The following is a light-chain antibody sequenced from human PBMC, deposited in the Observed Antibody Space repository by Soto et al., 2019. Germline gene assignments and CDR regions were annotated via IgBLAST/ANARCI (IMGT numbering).Light chain of an antibody. CDR3: CSYAGRYTYV. CDR1: SSDVGGYEY. Sequence: QSVLSQPASVSGSPGQSITISCTGTSSDVGGYEYVSWYQHQPDKAPKLIIYDVSKRPSGVPDRFSGSKSGNTASLTISGLQTEDEADYYCCSYAGRYTYVFGTGTKVTVL. CDR2: DVS. V-gene: IGLV2-11*01. J-gene: IGLJ1*01.